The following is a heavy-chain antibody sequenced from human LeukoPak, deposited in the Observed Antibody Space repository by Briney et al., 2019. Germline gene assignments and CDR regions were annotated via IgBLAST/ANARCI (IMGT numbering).Heavy chain of an antibody. CDR1: VYMFTNYY. CDR2: SNPSGGST. J-gene: IGHJ4*02. V-gene: IGHV1-46*01. D-gene: IGHD1-26*01. Sequence: ATVNVSYTASVYMFTNYYIHWVPHAPGQGLEWMGVSNPSGGSTSYAEKFQGRVTMTRDTSTSTVYMELSSLRSDDTAVYDCARVPLGGSQLYSIDYWGQGTLVTVSS. CDR3: ARVPLGGSQLYSIDY.